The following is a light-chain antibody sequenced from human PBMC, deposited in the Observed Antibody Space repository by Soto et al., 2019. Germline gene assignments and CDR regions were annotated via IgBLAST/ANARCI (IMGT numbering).Light chain of an antibody. CDR2: GAS. Sequence: EIVMTQSPATLSVSPGEGATLSCRASQSVSTNFAWYQQKPGQAPRLLIYGASTRATGIPARFSGSGSGTEFTLTISRLQSEDFAVFYCQQYYNWPLTFGGGTKVEI. J-gene: IGKJ4*01. V-gene: IGKV3-15*01. CDR3: QQYYNWPLT. CDR1: QSVSTN.